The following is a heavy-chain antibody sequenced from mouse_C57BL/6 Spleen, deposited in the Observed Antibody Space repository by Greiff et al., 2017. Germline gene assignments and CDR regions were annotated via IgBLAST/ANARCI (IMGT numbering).Heavy chain of an antibody. V-gene: IGHV1-81*01. Sequence: VQLQESGAELARPGASVKLSCKASGYTFTSYGISWVKQRTGQGLEWIGEIYPRSGNTYYNEKFKGKATLTADKSSSTAYMELRSLASGDAAVYFCARGATVVATYSFDYWGQGTTLTVSS. J-gene: IGHJ2*01. CDR2: IYPRSGNT. CDR1: GYTFTSYG. CDR3: ARGATVVATYSFDY. D-gene: IGHD1-1*01.